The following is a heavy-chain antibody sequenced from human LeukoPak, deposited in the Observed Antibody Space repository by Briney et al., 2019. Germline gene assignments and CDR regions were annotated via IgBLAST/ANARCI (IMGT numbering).Heavy chain of an antibody. V-gene: IGHV1-2*02. CDR3: VRGPLGVVVAATADY. CDR2: INPNSGGT. D-gene: IGHD2-15*01. Sequence: ASVKVSCKASGYTFTGHYMHWVRQAPGQGLEWVGWINPNSGGTNSAQKFQGRVTMTRDTSISTAYMELSRLISDDTAVYYCVRGPLGVVVAATADYWGQGTLVTVSS. J-gene: IGHJ4*02. CDR1: GYTFTGHY.